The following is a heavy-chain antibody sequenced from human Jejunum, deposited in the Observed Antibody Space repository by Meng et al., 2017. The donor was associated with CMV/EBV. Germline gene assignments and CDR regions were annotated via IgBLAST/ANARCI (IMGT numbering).Heavy chain of an antibody. CDR2: ISSSGNTI. Sequence: SGCSISDFYRTWIRQAPGKGLEWVSYISSSGNTIYYADSVKGRFTISRDDAQNSLHLQMNSLRPEDTAMYYCARDSITVAGSPGFDYWGQGILVTVSS. CDR3: ARDSITVAGSPGFDY. D-gene: IGHD6-19*01. V-gene: IGHV3-11*01. J-gene: IGHJ4*02. CDR1: GCSISDFY.